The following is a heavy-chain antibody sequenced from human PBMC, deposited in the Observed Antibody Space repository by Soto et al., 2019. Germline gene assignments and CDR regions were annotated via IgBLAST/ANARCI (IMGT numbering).Heavy chain of an antibody. J-gene: IGHJ4*02. V-gene: IGHV4-59*08. D-gene: IGHD4-17*01. CDR1: GGSISTYY. CDR3: ARFEMTTNSFDD. Sequence: PAETLSLTCTVSGGSISTYYWNWVRQPPGKGLEWIGYIYYSGTTNYNPSLKSRVTISVDTSKNQFSLKLRSVTAADTAVYYCARFEMTTNSFDDWGQGTLVTVSS. CDR2: IYYSGTT.